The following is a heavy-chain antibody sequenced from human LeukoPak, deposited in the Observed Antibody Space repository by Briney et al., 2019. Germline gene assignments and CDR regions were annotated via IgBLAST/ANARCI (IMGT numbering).Heavy chain of an antibody. D-gene: IGHD3-22*01. Sequence: TGGSLRLSCAASGFTFRSYAMSWVRQAPGKGLEWVSAIIGSVHSTYYADSVKGRFTISRDNSKNTLYLQMNSLRAEDTAVYYCAKHSYDSSGYYSIDYWGQGTLVTVFS. J-gene: IGHJ4*02. CDR1: GFTFRSYA. CDR3: AKHSYDSSGYYSIDY. V-gene: IGHV3-23*01. CDR2: IIGSVHST.